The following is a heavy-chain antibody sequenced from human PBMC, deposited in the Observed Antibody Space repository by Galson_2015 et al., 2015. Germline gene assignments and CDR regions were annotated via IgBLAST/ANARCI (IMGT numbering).Heavy chain of an antibody. Sequence: SLRLSCAASGFTFEDYSLHWVRQAPGRGLEWVSLIDKKGEKVFYGDSVKGRFAISRDNRRRSLYLQMNSLRADDSALYYCAKEKSGTSWVSFDIWGQGTMVTVSS. CDR3: AKEKSGTSWVSFDI. V-gene: IGHV3-43*01. CDR2: IDKKGEKV. J-gene: IGHJ3*02. D-gene: IGHD3-10*01. CDR1: GFTFEDYS.